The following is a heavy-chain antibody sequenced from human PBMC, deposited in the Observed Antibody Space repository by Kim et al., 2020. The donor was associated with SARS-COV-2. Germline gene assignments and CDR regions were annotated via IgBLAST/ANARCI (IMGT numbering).Heavy chain of an antibody. CDR2: INWNGGST. V-gene: IGHV3-20*04. D-gene: IGHD6-19*01. CDR3: ARDRSSGWYFDY. CDR1: GFTFDDYG. Sequence: GGSLRLSCAASGFTFDDYGMSWVRQAQGKGLEWVSGINWNGGSTGYADSVKGRFTISRDNAKNSLYLQMNSLRAEDTALYYCARDRSSGWYFDYWGQGTLVTVSS. J-gene: IGHJ4*02.